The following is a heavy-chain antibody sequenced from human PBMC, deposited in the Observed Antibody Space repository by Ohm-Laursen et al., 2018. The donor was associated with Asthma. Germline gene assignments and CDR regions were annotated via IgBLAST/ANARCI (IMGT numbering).Heavy chain of an antibody. CDR3: ARAGGSSGYDFVY. D-gene: IGHD5-12*01. CDR1: GGTFSSYA. V-gene: IGHV1-69*13. CDR2: VNSVFGTT. J-gene: IGHJ4*02. Sequence: ASVKVSCKASGGTFSSYAISWVRQAPGQGLEWVGGVNSVFGTTTYAQRFQGRVTISADESTSTAYMELSRLRSDDTAVYYCARAGGSSGYDFVYWGQGTLVTVSS.